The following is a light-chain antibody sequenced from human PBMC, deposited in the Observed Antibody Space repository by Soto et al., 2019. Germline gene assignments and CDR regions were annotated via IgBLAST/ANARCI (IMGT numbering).Light chain of an antibody. J-gene: IGKJ1*01. CDR3: QQYGSSLGT. CDR1: QSVHSNY. Sequence: EIVLTQSPGTLSLSPGETATLSCRASQSVHSNYLAWYQQKPGQAPRFLIYASSSRATGIPDRFSGSGSGTDFTLTISRLEPEDFAVYYCQQYGSSLGTFGQGTKVEIK. V-gene: IGKV3-20*01. CDR2: ASS.